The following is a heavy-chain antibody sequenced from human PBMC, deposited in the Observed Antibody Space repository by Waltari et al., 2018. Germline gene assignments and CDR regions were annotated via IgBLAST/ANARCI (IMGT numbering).Heavy chain of an antibody. CDR1: GFTFRSYG. D-gene: IGHD2-21*02. CDR3: ARDPAEVVTAVYYFDY. Sequence: ASGFTFRSYGRHWVRQAPGKGLGWVAVIWYDGSNKYYADSVKGRFTISRDNSKNTLYLQMNSLRAEDTAVYYCARDPAEVVTAVYYFDYWGQGTLVTVSS. V-gene: IGHV3-33*01. J-gene: IGHJ4*02. CDR2: IWYDGSNK.